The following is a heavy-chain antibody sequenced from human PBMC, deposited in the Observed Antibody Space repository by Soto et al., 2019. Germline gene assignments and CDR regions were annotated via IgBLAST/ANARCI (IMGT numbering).Heavy chain of an antibody. CDR2: ISGSDDYT. V-gene: IGHV3-23*01. Sequence: GGSLILSCAASGFTFSNFAMTWVRQAPGEGLEWVSSISGSDDYTYYADSVKGRFTISRDNARNTLFLHMNNLRVDDTAVYYCAKSRRQYASAIPALFDPRGLGTLVTVS. D-gene: IGHD2-2*01. J-gene: IGHJ5*02. CDR1: GFTFSNFA. CDR3: AKSRRQYASAIPALFDP.